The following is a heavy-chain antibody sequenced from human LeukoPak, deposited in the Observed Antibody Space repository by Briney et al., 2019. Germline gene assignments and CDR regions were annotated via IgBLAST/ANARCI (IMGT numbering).Heavy chain of an antibody. Sequence: GGSLRLFCAASGFTFINYPMHWVRQAPGKGLEWVAVISYDGSNKYYADSVKGRFTISRDNSKNTLYLQMNSLRAEDTAVYYCARDVNILTGYFDYWGQGTLVTVSS. CDR1: GFTFINYP. J-gene: IGHJ4*02. CDR2: ISYDGSNK. V-gene: IGHV3-30-3*01. D-gene: IGHD3-9*01. CDR3: ARDVNILTGYFDY.